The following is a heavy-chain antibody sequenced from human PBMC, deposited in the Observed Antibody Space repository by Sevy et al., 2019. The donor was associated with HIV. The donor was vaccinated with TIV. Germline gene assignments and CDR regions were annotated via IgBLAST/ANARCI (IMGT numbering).Heavy chain of an antibody. CDR3: ARGGETPRGFDP. V-gene: IGHV4-4*02. Sequence: SETLSLTCAVSGGSIISVNWWHWVRQSPGKGLEWIGEIYHSGSTNYNPSLKSRDTISVDNSKNQFSLNLYSVTAADTAVYYCARGGETPRGFDPWGQGSLVTVSS. CDR2: IYHSGST. CDR1: GGSIISVNW. D-gene: IGHD3-16*01. J-gene: IGHJ5*02.